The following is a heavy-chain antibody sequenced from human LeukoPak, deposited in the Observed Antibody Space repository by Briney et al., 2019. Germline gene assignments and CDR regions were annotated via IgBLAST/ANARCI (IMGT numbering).Heavy chain of an antibody. CDR1: GGSVSSYY. D-gene: IGHD2-2*01. V-gene: IGHV4-59*02. CDR3: ARNVVTRYCSSTSCYPDAFDI. Sequence: AGTLTLTCTVSGGSVSSYYWSWIRQPPGKGLEWIAYIYYSGSTNYNPSLKSRVYISVDTSKNQFSLELSFVTAADTAVYYCARNVVTRYCSSTSCYPDAFDIWGQGTMVTVSS. J-gene: IGHJ3*02. CDR2: IYYSGST.